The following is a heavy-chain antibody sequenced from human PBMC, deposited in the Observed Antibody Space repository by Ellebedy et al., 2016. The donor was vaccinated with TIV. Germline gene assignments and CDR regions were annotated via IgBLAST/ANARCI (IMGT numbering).Heavy chain of an antibody. CDR2: ISSNGDRT. CDR1: GFMFSTYA. V-gene: IGHV3-64*02. Sequence: GESLKISCAASGFMFSTYAMYWVRQAPGRGLEYVAAISSNGDRTYYADSVKGRFTISRENSKNILYLQTGSLRADDMAVYYCARVLGGLDYGSYFDYWGQGTLVTVSS. CDR3: ARVLGGLDYGSYFDY. D-gene: IGHD4-17*01. J-gene: IGHJ4*02.